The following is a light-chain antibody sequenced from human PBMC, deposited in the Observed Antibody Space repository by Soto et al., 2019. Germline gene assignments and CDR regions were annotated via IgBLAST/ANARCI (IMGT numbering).Light chain of an antibody. V-gene: IGLV2-8*01. Sequence: QSALTQPPSASGSPGQSVTISCTGTSSDVGGYNYVSWYQQHPGAAPKLMIYEVVKRPSGVPDCFSGSKSGNTASLTVSGLQAEDESDYYCSSYGGDNNVVFGGGTKLTVL. CDR1: SSDVGGYNY. CDR3: SSYGGDNNVV. J-gene: IGLJ2*01. CDR2: EVV.